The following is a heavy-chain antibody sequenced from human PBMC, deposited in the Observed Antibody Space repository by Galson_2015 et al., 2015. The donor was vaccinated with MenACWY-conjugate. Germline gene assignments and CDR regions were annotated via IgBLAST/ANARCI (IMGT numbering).Heavy chain of an antibody. V-gene: IGHV1-46*02. D-gene: IGHD1-26*01. CDR3: ARGRGSYNYGMDV. CDR2: INPYGGST. J-gene: IGHJ6*02. CDR1: GYTFNTYY. Sequence: SVKVSCKASGYTFNTYYMHWVRQAPGQGLEWVGIINPYGGSTTYAQKFQGRVTMTRDTSTSTVYMELSSLRSEDTAVYYCARGRGSYNYGMDVWGQGTTVTVSS.